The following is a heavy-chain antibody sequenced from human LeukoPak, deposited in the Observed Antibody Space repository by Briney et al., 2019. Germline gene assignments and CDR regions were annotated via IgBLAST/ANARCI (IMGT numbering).Heavy chain of an antibody. CDR3: AKAPTVPGAYYYMDV. CDR2: IPYDGSDK. V-gene: IGHV3-30*02. D-gene: IGHD2-2*01. J-gene: IGHJ6*03. CDR1: GFTFSSYG. Sequence: GGSLRLSCAASGFTFSSYGMHWVRQAPGKGLEWMAFIPYDGSDKYYADSVKGRFTISRGNAKNTLYLQMNSLRAEDTAVYYCAKAPTVPGAYYYMDVWGKGTTVTVSS.